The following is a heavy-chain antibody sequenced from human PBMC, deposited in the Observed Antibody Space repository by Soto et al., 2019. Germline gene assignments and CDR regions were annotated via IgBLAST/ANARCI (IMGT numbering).Heavy chain of an antibody. CDR3: ARSLMVRGDPYYYHGMDV. V-gene: IGHV4-4*07. CDR1: GGSISSYY. CDR2: IYTSGST. J-gene: IGHJ6*02. Sequence: PSETLSLTCTVSGGSISSYYWSWIRQPAGKGLEWIGRIYTSGSTNYNPSLKSRVTMSVDTSKNQFSLKLSSVTAADTAVYYCARSLMVRGDPYYYHGMDVWGQGTTVTVSS. D-gene: IGHD3-10*01.